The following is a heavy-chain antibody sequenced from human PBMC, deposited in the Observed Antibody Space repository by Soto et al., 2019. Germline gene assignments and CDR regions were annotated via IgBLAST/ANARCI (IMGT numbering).Heavy chain of an antibody. CDR3: ARADAAHSGYDPAPYYYYMDV. D-gene: IGHD5-12*01. Sequence: SETLSLTCTVSGGSISSYYWSWIRQPPGKGLEWIGYIYYSGSTNYNPSLKSRVTISVDTSKNQFSLKLSSVTAADTAVYYCARADAAHSGYDPAPYYYYMDVWGKGTTVTVSS. CDR2: IYYSGST. V-gene: IGHV4-59*08. CDR1: GGSISSYY. J-gene: IGHJ6*03.